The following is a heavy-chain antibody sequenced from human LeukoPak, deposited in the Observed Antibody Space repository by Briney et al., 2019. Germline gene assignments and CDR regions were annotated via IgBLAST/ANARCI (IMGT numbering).Heavy chain of an antibody. CDR2: AYHRGGH. J-gene: IGHJ4*02. V-gene: IGHV4-38-2*02. Sequence: PSETLSLTCTVSGDSISSDYYWAWIRQPPGKGLEWIGSAYHRGGHHYNPSLRSRVTLLVDTSENQLSLELSSVTAADTAVYYCARALYYFETSGYTFDYWGQGSLVTVSS. CDR1: GDSISSDYY. D-gene: IGHD3-22*01. CDR3: ARALYYFETSGYTFDY.